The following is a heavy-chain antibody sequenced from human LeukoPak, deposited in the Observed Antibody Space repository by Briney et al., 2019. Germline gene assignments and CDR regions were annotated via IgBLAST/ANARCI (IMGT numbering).Heavy chain of an antibody. CDR3: AIMHPYYDGSGYWVQ. V-gene: IGHV3-23*01. CDR1: GFTFSSHA. D-gene: IGHD3-22*01. Sequence: GGSLRLSCAASGFTFSSHAMSWVRQAPGKGLEWVSGISTSGGSSSYADSVKGRFTISRDNPRNTLYMQMNSLRAEDTALYYCAIMHPYYDGSGYWVQWGQGTLVTVSS. J-gene: IGHJ4*02. CDR2: ISTSGGSS.